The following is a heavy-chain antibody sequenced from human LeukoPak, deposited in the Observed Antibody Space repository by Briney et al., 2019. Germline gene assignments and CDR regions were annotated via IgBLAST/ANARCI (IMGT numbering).Heavy chain of an antibody. V-gene: IGHV3-49*03. J-gene: IGHJ3*02. Sequence: PGGSLRLSCAASGFTFSTYAMSWFRQAPGKGLEWVGFIRSKAYGGTTEYAASVKGRFTISRDDSKSIAYLQMNSLKTEDTAVYYCTRYPITMLVVAQDAFDIWGQGTMVTVSS. CDR2: IRSKAYGGTT. D-gene: IGHD3-22*01. CDR3: TRYPITMLVVAQDAFDI. CDR1: GFTFSTYA.